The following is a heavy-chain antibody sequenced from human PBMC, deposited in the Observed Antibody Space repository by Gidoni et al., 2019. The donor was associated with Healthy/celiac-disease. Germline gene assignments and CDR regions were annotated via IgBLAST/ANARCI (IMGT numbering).Heavy chain of an antibody. CDR2: ISYDGSNK. CDR1: GFTFSSYA. V-gene: IGHV3-30*04. J-gene: IGHJ6*03. CDR3: ARDKGPIYYYYYMDV. Sequence: QVQLVESGGGVVQPGRSLRLSCAASGFTFSSYAMHWVRQAPGKGLEWVAVISYDGSNKYYADSVKGRFTISRDNSKNTLYLQMNSLRAEDTAVYYCARDKGPIYYYYYMDVWGKGTTVTVSS.